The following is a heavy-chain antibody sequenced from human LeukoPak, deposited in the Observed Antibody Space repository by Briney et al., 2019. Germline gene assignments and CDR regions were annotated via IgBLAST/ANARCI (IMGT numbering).Heavy chain of an antibody. V-gene: IGHV4-34*01. CDR1: GGSFSGYY. CDR2: INHSGST. J-gene: IGHJ4*02. D-gene: IGHD3-10*01. Sequence: SETLSLTCAVYGGSFSGYYWSWIRQPPGKGLEWLGEINHSGSTNYNPSPKSRVTISVDTSKNQFSLKLSSVTAADTAVYYCARGRVWFGELFQPLDYWGQGTLVTVSS. CDR3: ARGRVWFGELFQPLDY.